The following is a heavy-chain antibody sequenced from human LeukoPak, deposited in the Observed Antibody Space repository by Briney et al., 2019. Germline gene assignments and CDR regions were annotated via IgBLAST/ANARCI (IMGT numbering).Heavy chain of an antibody. Sequence: ASVKVSCKVVAYDFTGYYIHWVRQAPGQGLEWLGIINPNGDLTNYAQTFQGRVTMTRDTSTTTLYMELSSLRSEDTAVYYCARDMSTRVTPISYAFDVWGQGTMVTVSS. CDR3: ARDMSTRVTPISYAFDV. V-gene: IGHV1-46*01. D-gene: IGHD4-23*01. J-gene: IGHJ3*01. CDR2: INPNGDLT. CDR1: AYDFTGYY.